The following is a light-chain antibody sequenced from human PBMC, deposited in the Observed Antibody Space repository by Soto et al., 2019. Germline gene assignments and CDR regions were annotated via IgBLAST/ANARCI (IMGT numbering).Light chain of an antibody. Sequence: EIVLTQSPGTLSLSPGERATLSCRASQSVSSNSLAWYQQKPGQGPRLLIYGASGRATGIPDWFSGSGSGTDFTLTISRLEPEDFAVYYCQHYGNSPPYTFGQGTNLEIK. CDR2: GAS. J-gene: IGKJ2*01. CDR3: QHYGNSPPYT. V-gene: IGKV3-20*01. CDR1: QSVSSNS.